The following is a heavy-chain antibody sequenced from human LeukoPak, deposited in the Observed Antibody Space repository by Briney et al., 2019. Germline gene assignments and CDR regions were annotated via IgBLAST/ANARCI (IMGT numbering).Heavy chain of an antibody. CDR3: AKDRGGRRYYYYYYMDV. J-gene: IGHJ6*03. V-gene: IGHV3-23*01. D-gene: IGHD3-10*01. Sequence: GGSLRLSCVASGFIFTHGWTSWVRQAPGKGLEWVSAISGSGGSTYYADSVKGRFTISRDNSKNTLYLQMNSLRAEDTAVYYCAKDRGGRRYYYYYYMDVWGKGTTVTVSS. CDR2: ISGSGGST. CDR1: GFIFTHGW.